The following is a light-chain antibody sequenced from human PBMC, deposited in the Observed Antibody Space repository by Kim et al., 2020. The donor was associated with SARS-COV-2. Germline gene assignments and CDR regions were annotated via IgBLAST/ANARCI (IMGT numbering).Light chain of an antibody. CDR3: QQSYSPLT. Sequence: DIQMTQSPSSLSASVGDRVTITCRTSQDFNTYLNWYQQKPGKAPHLLIYAASSLQDGVPSRFSGNTSGTDFTLTINRLQNEDFATYYHQQSYSPLTFGQGTRLDIK. CDR1: QDFNTY. V-gene: IGKV1-39*01. J-gene: IGKJ5*01. CDR2: AAS.